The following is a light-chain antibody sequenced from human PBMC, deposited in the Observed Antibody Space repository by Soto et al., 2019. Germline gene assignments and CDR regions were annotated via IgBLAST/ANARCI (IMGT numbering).Light chain of an antibody. CDR1: SSGVGAYNF. J-gene: IGLJ1*01. CDR2: DVS. Sequence: QSALTQPASVSGSRGQSITISCTGTSSGVGAYNFVAWYQQHPDKLPKLMIFDVSRRPSGISDRFSGSKSGNTASLTISGLQAEDEGDYYCSSYPSSSTHVFGSGTKVTVL. V-gene: IGLV2-14*03. CDR3: SSYPSSSTHV.